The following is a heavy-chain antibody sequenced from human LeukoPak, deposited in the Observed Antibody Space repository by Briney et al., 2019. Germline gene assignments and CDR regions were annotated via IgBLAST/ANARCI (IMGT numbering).Heavy chain of an antibody. CDR2: IYYSGST. CDR3: ARNVDTVMVGGGWFDP. J-gene: IGHJ5*02. D-gene: IGHD5-18*01. Sequence: SDILSLTCAVSGYSISSSNWWGWIRQPPGKGLEWIGYIYYSGSTYYNPSLKSRVTMSVDTSKNQFSLKLSSVTAVDTAVYYCARNVDTVMVGGGWFDPWGQGTLVTVSS. CDR1: GYSISSSNW. V-gene: IGHV4-28*01.